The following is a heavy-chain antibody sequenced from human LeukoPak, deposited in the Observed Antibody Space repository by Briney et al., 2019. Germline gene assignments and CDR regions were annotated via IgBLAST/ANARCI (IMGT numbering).Heavy chain of an antibody. Sequence: GASVKVSCKASGYTFTSYYMHWVRQAPGQGLEWMGIINTSGGSTTYAQKFQGRVSMTRDTSTSTVYLEVSSLRSEDTAVYYCARSQGGNTLWFDPWGQGTLVTVFS. CDR1: GYTFTSYY. D-gene: IGHD4-23*01. V-gene: IGHV1-46*01. J-gene: IGHJ5*02. CDR2: INTSGGST. CDR3: ARSQGGNTLWFDP.